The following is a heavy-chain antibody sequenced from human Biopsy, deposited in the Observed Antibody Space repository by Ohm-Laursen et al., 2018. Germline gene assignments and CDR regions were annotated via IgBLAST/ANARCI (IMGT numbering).Heavy chain of an antibody. Sequence: SDTLSLTCSVSGGSMTGYEWSWIRLAPGKGLEWIGYIYYSGGTKYNPSLASRVTFSVDMSKSQFSLKLYSVTAADTAVYYCARTPRDSFWSGSYKRGLWFDPWGQGTLVTVSS. CDR3: ARTPRDSFWSGSYKRGLWFDP. J-gene: IGHJ5*02. CDR1: GGSMTGYE. CDR2: IYYSGGT. V-gene: IGHV4-59*07. D-gene: IGHD3-3*01.